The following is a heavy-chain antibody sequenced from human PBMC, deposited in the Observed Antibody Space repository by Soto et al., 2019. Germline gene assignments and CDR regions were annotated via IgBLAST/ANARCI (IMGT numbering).Heavy chain of an antibody. D-gene: IGHD2-15*01. CDR1: GYSFTRYW. J-gene: IGHJ4*02. V-gene: IGHV5-51*01. CDR3: ARGDYYCSGGSYPRGY. CDR2: IYPGDSDT. Sequence: GESLKISCKGSGYSFTRYWIGWVRQMPGKGLEWMGIIYPGDSDTRYSPSFQGQVTISADKSISTAYLQWSSLKASDTAMYYCARGDYYCSGGSYPRGYWGQGTRVTVAS.